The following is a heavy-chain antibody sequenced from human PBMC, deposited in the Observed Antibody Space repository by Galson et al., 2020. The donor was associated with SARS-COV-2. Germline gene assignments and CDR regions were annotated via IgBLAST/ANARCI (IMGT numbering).Heavy chain of an antibody. CDR3: ARGLPPITHYFEY. D-gene: IGHD5-12*01. J-gene: IGHJ4*02. CDR2: IGIFNGGT. V-gene: IGHV1-18*01. Sequence: ASVKVSCKASGYSFSIYGFSWIRQSPGQGLEWMGRIGIFNGGTDYAKKFQGRITMTADTSIDTTYMELRSLRSDDTAIYYCARGLPPITHYFEYWGQGTLLTVSS. CDR1: GYSFSIYG.